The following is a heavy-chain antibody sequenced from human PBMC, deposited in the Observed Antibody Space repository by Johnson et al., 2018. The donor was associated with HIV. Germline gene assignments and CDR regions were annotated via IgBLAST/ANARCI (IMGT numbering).Heavy chain of an antibody. V-gene: IGHV3-30*02. J-gene: IGHJ3*02. D-gene: IGHD3-22*01. Sequence: QVQLVESGGGVVQPGGSLRLSCAASGFTFRSYGMHWVRQAPGKGLEWVAFIRHDGSNKYYADSVKGRFTISRDNSKNTLYLQMNSLRPEDTAVYYCARDRAIVVAYDAFDIWGQGTMVTVSS. CDR2: IRHDGSNK. CDR3: ARDRAIVVAYDAFDI. CDR1: GFTFRSYG.